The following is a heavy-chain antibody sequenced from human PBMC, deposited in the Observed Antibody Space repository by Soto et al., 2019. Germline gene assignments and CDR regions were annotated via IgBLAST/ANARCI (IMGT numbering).Heavy chain of an antibody. CDR2: IIPIFGTA. V-gene: IGHV1-69*13. CDR3: ARSYDFWRTDAQYYYYGMDV. D-gene: IGHD3-3*01. Sequence: SVKVSCKASGGTFSSYATSWVRQDPGQGLEWMGGIIPIFGTANYAQKFQGRVTITADESTSTAYMELSSLRSEDTAVYYCARSYDFWRTDAQYYYYGMDVWGQGTTVTVSS. J-gene: IGHJ6*02. CDR1: GGTFSSYA.